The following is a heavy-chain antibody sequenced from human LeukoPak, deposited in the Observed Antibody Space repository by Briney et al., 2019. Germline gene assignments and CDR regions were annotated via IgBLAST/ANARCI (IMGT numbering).Heavy chain of an antibody. J-gene: IGHJ4*02. CDR2: TSSDGSQK. Sequence: PGRSLRLSCAASRFTFSTYGMHWVRQAPGKGLEWVAVTSSDGSQKNYADSVKGRFTISRDNSKNTLYLQMNSLRAEDTAVYYCAKKSPGTYYAPPDYWGQGTLVTVSS. CDR3: AKKSPGTYYAPPDY. D-gene: IGHD3-10*01. V-gene: IGHV3-30*18. CDR1: RFTFSTYG.